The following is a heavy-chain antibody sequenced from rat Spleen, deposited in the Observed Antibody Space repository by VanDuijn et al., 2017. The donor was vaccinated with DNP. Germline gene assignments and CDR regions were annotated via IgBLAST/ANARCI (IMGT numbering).Heavy chain of an antibody. Sequence: EVQLVESGGGLVQPGRSLKLSCAASGFTFKNYYMAWVRQAPTKGLEWVASISYEGSSTYYGDSVKGRFTISRDNAKSTLYLQMNSLRSEDTATYFCARHVDSGYEYWGQGVIVTVSS. V-gene: IGHV5-22*01. CDR2: ISYEGSST. CDR3: ARHVDSGYEY. J-gene: IGHJ2*01. D-gene: IGHD4-3*01. CDR1: GFTFKNYY.